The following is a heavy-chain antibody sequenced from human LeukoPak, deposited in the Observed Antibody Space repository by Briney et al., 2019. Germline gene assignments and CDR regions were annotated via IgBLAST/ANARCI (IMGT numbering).Heavy chain of an antibody. CDR1: GGSISSSPYY. D-gene: IGHD3-16*01. CDR2: IYYSGTT. J-gene: IGHJ5*02. V-gene: IGHV4-39*07. CDR3: ARGGGSP. Sequence: SETLSLTCTVSGGSISSSPYYWGWIRQPPGKGLEWIGSIYYSGTTHYNPSLESRVTISVDTSKNQFSLKLSSVTAADTAVYYCARGGGSPWGQGTLVTVSS.